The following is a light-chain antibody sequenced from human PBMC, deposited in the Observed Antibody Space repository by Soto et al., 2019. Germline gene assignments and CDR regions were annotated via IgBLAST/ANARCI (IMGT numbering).Light chain of an antibody. Sequence: VLTQSPGTLSLSPGERATLSCRASQSVSSIYLAWYQQKPGQAPRLLIYGASSRATGIPDRFSGSGSGTDFTLTISRLEPEDFAVYYCQQYGSSPPVYTFGQGTKLEIK. J-gene: IGKJ2*01. CDR1: QSVSSIY. CDR3: QQYGSSPPVYT. CDR2: GAS. V-gene: IGKV3-20*01.